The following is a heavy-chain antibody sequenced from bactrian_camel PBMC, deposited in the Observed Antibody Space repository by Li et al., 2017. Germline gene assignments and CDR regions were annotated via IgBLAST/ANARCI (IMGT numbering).Heavy chain of an antibody. J-gene: IGHJ4*01. CDR1: GYDNRHC. Sequence: HVQLVESGGGLVQPGGSLRLSCAVSGYDNRHCMGWFRQSPGKEREGVAAIDTDGSTNYAESVQGRFTISQDNAENTLNLELNNLKTEDTAVYYCAASRPGIISVCQTPYITRLGLEGQGTQVTVS. D-gene: IGHD1*01. V-gene: IGHV3S53*01. CDR2: IDTDGST.